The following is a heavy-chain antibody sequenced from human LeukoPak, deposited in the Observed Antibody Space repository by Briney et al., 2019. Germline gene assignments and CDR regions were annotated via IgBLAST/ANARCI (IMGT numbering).Heavy chain of an antibody. CDR1: GFTFSSYW. CDR2: INIDGSTT. D-gene: IGHD6-19*01. CDR3: ARVGGPGWYGY. Sequence: GGSLRLSCAASGFTFSSYWMHWVRQVPGKGLVWVSRINIDGSTTTYADSVKGRYTISRDNAKNTLYLQMNSLRAEDTALYYCARVGGPGWYGYWGQGTLVTVSS. J-gene: IGHJ4*02. V-gene: IGHV3-74*03.